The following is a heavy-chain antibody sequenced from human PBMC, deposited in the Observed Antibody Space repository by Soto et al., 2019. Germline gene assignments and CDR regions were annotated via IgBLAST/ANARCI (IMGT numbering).Heavy chain of an antibody. D-gene: IGHD3-3*01. V-gene: IGHV3-48*01. Sequence: RGLEWVSYISSSSSTIYYADSVKGRFTISRDNAKNSLYLQMNSLRAEDTAVYYCARDPFYYDFWLGGDYYYMGIWGEGTSVSVPS. J-gene: IGHJ6*03. CDR2: ISSSSSTI. CDR3: ARDPFYYDFWLGGDYYYMGI.